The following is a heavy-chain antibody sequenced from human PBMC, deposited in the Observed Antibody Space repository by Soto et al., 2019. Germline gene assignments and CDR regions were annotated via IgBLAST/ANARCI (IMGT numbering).Heavy chain of an antibody. CDR1: GFTFSSYA. CDR2: SSGSGGST. V-gene: IGHV3-23*01. D-gene: IGHD2-2*01. J-gene: IGHJ2*01. Sequence: EVQLLESGGGLVQPGGSLRLSCAASGFTFSSYAMSWVRQAPGKGLEWVSASSGSGGSTYYADSVKGRFTISRDNSKNTFDLQMGSMRSQETAVHYGEYHLGGDCYSDLCSRGTLVIVSS. CDR3: EYHLGGDCYSDL.